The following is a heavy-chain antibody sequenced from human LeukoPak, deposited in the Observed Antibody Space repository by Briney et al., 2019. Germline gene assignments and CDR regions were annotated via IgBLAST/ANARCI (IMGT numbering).Heavy chain of an antibody. D-gene: IGHD3-16*02. J-gene: IGHJ4*02. CDR2: INPNNGGT. CDR3: ARDHRLVILGGLAY. CDR1: GYTFTDYY. V-gene: IGHV1-2*02. Sequence: ASVKVSCKASGYTFTDYYIHWVRQAPGQGLEWMGWINPNNGGTNYAQKFQGRVTMTRDTSISTAYMDLSRLRSDDTAVYYCARDHRLVILGGLAYWGQGTLVTVSS.